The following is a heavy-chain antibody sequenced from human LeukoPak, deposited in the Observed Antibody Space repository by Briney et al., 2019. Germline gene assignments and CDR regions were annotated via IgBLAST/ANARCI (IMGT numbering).Heavy chain of an antibody. V-gene: IGHV4-59*01. CDR3: ARGSGREGNGWFDP. D-gene: IGHD5-24*01. Sequence: SETLSLTCTVSGGSISRYYWGWIRQPPGKGLEWIGYIYYSGSTKYNPSLKSRVTISVDTSKNQFSLKLSSVTAADTAVYYCARGSGREGNGWFDPWGQGTLVTVSS. CDR2: IYYSGST. CDR1: GGSISRYY. J-gene: IGHJ5*02.